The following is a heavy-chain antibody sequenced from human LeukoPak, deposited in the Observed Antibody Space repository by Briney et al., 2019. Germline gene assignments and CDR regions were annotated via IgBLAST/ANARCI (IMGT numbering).Heavy chain of an antibody. Sequence: GESLKISCKGSAYSFTSYWIGWVRQMPGKGLEWMGIIYPGDSDTRYSPSFQGQVTISADRSISTAYLQWSSLKASDTAMYYCATGGYCSGGSCHGGFDYWGQGTLVTVSS. CDR3: ATGGYCSGGSCHGGFDY. V-gene: IGHV5-51*01. D-gene: IGHD2-15*01. J-gene: IGHJ4*02. CDR2: IYPGDSDT. CDR1: AYSFTSYW.